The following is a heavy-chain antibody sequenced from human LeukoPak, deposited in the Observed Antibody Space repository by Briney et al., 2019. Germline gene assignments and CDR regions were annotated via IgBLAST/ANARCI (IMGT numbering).Heavy chain of an antibody. CDR3: ATATPAAKGGGFDY. Sequence: GASVKVSCKVSGYTLTELSMHRVRQAPGKGLEWMGGFDPEDGETIYAQKFQGRVTMTEDTSTDTAYMELSSLRSEDTAVYYCATATPAAKGGGFDYWGQGTLVTVSS. CDR2: FDPEDGET. CDR1: GYTLTELS. D-gene: IGHD2-2*01. J-gene: IGHJ4*02. V-gene: IGHV1-24*01.